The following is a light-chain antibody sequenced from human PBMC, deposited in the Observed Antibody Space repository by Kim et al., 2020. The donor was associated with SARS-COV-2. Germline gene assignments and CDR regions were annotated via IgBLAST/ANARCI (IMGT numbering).Light chain of an antibody. Sequence: SYELTQPPSVSVSPGQTASITCSGDKLGYKYACWYQQKPGQSPVLVIYQDSKRPSGIPERFSGSNSGNTATLTISGTQAMDEADYYCQAWDSSKVFGGGTQLTVL. CDR1: KLGYKY. CDR3: QAWDSSKV. V-gene: IGLV3-1*01. CDR2: QDS. J-gene: IGLJ3*02.